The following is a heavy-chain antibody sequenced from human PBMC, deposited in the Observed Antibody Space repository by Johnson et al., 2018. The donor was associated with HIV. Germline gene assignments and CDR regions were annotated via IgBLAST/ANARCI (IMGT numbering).Heavy chain of an antibody. J-gene: IGHJ3*02. CDR2: IRYDGSSR. CDR1: GFTFSKYG. Sequence: VQLVESGGGVVQSGGSLRLSCAASGFTFSKYGMHWVRQAPGTGLDWVAFIRYDGSSRYYANSVKGRFTISRDNSKSTLYLQMNSLRPEDTAVYYCVKGDEVVAATSGFDIWGQGIMVIVSS. D-gene: IGHD2-15*01. V-gene: IGHV3-30*02. CDR3: VKGDEVVAATSGFDI.